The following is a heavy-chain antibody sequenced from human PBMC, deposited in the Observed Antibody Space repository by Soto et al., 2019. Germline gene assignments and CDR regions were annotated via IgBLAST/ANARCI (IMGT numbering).Heavy chain of an antibody. CDR1: GFIFSSYE. CDR3: ARGYSGGWSRGGYFEL. V-gene: IGHV3-48*03. CDR2: ITSSGYNT. Sequence: GGSLRLSCAASGFIFSSYEMNWVRQAPGKGLEWLSHITSSGYNTYYAESVKGRFTISRDNAKNLLYLEMNSLRAEDTAVYYCARGYSGGWSRGGYFELWGQGALVTVSS. D-gene: IGHD6-13*01. J-gene: IGHJ4*02.